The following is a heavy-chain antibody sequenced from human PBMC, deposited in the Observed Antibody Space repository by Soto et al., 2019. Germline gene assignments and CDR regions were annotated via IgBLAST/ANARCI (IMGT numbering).Heavy chain of an antibody. D-gene: IGHD3-3*01. Sequence: SETLSLTCTVSGGSISSVGYYWSLILHHPGKGLEWIGYIYYSGSTYYNPSLKSRVTISVDTSKNQFSLKLSSVTAADTAVYYCASVTNYDSFLLYWGQGTLVTVSS. CDR3: ASVTNYDSFLLY. V-gene: IGHV4-31*03. CDR2: IYYSGST. CDR1: GGSISSVGYY. J-gene: IGHJ4*02.